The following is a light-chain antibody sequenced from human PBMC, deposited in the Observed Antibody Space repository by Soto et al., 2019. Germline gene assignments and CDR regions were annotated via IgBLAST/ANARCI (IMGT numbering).Light chain of an antibody. CDR2: AAS. CDR3: QQAKSFPLS. Sequence: DLQMTQSPSSVSASVGDRVTSSCRASQGISTWLAWYQQRPGKAPKVPIYAASNLQSGVPSNFSGSGSGTDFTLTISSLQTDDFATYDCQQAKSFPLSFGGGTPVEIK. V-gene: IGKV1D-12*01. J-gene: IGKJ4*01. CDR1: QGISTW.